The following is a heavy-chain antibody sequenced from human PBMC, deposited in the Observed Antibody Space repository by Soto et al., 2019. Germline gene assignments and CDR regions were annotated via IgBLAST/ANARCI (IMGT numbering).Heavy chain of an antibody. CDR2: IWYDGSNK. Sequence: HPGGSLRLSCAASGFTFSSYGMHWVRQAPGKGLEWVAVIWYDGSNKYYADSVKGRFTISRDNSKNTLYLQMNSLRAEDTAVYYCARDTSRYNWNQLGMDVWGQGTTVTVSS. D-gene: IGHD1-20*01. CDR3: ARDTSRYNWNQLGMDV. J-gene: IGHJ6*02. CDR1: GFTFSSYG. V-gene: IGHV3-33*01.